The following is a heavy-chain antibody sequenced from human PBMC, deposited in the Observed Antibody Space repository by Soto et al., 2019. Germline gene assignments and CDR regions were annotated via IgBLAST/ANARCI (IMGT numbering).Heavy chain of an antibody. CDR3: AADNIVLVPAASDYYYGMDV. CDR1: GFTFTSSA. Sequence: QMQLVQSGPEVKKPGTSVKVSCKASGFTFTSSAVQWVRQARGQRLEWIGWIVVGSGNTNYAQKFQERVTITRDMSTSTAYMELSSLRSEDTAVYYCAADNIVLVPAASDYYYGMDVCGQGTTVTVSS. V-gene: IGHV1-58*01. D-gene: IGHD2-2*01. J-gene: IGHJ6*02. CDR2: IVVGSGNT.